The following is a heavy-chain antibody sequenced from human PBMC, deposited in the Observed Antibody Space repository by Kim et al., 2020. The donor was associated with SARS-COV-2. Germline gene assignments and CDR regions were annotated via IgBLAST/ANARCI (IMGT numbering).Heavy chain of an antibody. J-gene: IGHJ3*02. CDR2: ISYDGSNK. D-gene: IGHD6-13*01. Sequence: GGSLRLSCAASGFTFSSYAMHWVRQAPGKGLEWVAVISYDGSNKYYADSVKGRFTISRDNSKNTLYLQMNSLRAEDTAVYYCARGLAAAGFGAFDIWGQGTMVTVSS. CDR1: GFTFSSYA. V-gene: IGHV3-30-3*01. CDR3: ARGLAAAGFGAFDI.